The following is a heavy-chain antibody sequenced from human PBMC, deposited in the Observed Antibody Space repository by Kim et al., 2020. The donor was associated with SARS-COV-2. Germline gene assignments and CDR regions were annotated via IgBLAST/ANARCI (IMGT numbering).Heavy chain of an antibody. CDR3: ARDYIVATEEVPTNWFDP. CDR2: ISYDGSNK. Sequence: GGSLRLSCAASGFTFSSYAMHWVRQAPGKGLEWVAVISYDGSNKYYADSVKGRFTISRDNSKNTLYLQMNSLRAEDTAVYYCARDYIVATEEVPTNWFDP. V-gene: IGHV3-30*04. J-gene: IGHJ5*02. D-gene: IGHD5-12*01. CDR1: GFTFSSYA.